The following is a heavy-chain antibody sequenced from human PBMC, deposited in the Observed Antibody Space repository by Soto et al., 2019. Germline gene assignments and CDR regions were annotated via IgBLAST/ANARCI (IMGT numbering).Heavy chain of an antibody. D-gene: IGHD6-6*01. J-gene: IGHJ4*02. V-gene: IGHV1-69*01. CDR1: VGTFTNYA. Sequence: QVYLVQSGAEVKKPGSSVKVSCTPSVGTFTNYAINWVRQAPGQGLEWLGGIIPIFHTTNYAQKFQGRVTITADSSSTIVYMELNSLTWEDTAVYYGARVVTSSSWIDHDLEDWGQGTLVTVSS. CDR3: ARVVTSSSWIDHDLED. CDR2: IIPIFHTT.